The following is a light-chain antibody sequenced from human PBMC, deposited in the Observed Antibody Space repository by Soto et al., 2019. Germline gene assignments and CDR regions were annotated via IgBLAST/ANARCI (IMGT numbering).Light chain of an antibody. V-gene: IGLV2-14*01. CDR1: SSDVGGSNY. Sequence: QSVLTQPASASGSPGQSITISCTGTSSDVGGSNYVSWYQQHPGIAPKLMIYDVTNRPSGVSHRFSGSRSGNTASLTISGLQAEDEADYYCSSYRSGTVVFGGGTKLTVL. CDR3: SSYRSGTVV. J-gene: IGLJ2*01. CDR2: DVT.